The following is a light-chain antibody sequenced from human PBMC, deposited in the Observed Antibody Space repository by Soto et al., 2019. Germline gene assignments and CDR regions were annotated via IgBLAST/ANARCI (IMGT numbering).Light chain of an antibody. CDR2: GAS. Sequence: EIVLTQSPGTLSFSAGERATLSCRAIQSVSSSYLAWYQQKPGQAPRLLIYGASSRATGIPDRFSGSGSGTDFTLTIGRLEPEDFAVYYCQQYGSSPPITFGQGTRLEIK. J-gene: IGKJ5*01. CDR3: QQYGSSPPIT. CDR1: QSVSSSY. V-gene: IGKV3-20*01.